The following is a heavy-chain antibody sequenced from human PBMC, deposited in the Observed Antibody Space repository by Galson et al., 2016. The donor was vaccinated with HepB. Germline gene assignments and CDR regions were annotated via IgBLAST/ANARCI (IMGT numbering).Heavy chain of an antibody. Sequence: LRLSCAASGFAFNYFGMSWVRQAPGKGLEWVSALSGSGDNTNYADSVKGRFTISRDNSRNTVYLQMNSLRAEDTAVYYCARELSDTAMIAFNFAYWGPGALVTVSS. CDR2: LSGSGDNT. CDR1: GFAFNYFG. J-gene: IGHJ4*02. CDR3: ARELSDTAMIAFNFAY. V-gene: IGHV3-23*01. D-gene: IGHD5-18*01.